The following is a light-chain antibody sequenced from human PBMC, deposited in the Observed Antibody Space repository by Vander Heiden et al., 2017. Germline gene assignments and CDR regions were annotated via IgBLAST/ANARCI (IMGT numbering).Light chain of an antibody. CDR1: ALPKQY. J-gene: IGLJ2*01. Sequence: SYELTQPPSVAVSPGQTARITCSGDALPKQYAYWYQQKPGQAPVLVIYKDSARPSGIPERFSGSSSGTTVTLTTSGVQAEDEADYYCQSADSSGTYVVFGGGTKLTVL. CDR2: KDS. V-gene: IGLV3-25*03. CDR3: QSADSSGTYVV.